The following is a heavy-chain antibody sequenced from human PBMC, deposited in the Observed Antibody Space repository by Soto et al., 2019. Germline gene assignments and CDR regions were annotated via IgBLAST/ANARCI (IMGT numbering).Heavy chain of an antibody. Sequence: SETLSLTCAVSRGSISIGGYTRNWIRQPPGKGLEWMGCISYRGNTYYNPSLKSRVTISIVTSRNQFSLTLTSVTAADTAFYYCARQGDILLTPEKRYFDVWGQGTLVTVSS. D-gene: IGHD3-16*02. CDR1: RGSISIGGYT. J-gene: IGHJ4*02. V-gene: IGHV4-30-2*03. CDR3: ARQGDILLTPEKRYFDV. CDR2: ISYRGNT.